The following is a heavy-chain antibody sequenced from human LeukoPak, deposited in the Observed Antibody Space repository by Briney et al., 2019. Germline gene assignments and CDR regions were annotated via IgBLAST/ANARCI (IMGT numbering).Heavy chain of an antibody. Sequence: SETLSLTCTVSGGSISSYYWSWIRQPAGKGLEWIGRIYTSGSTNYNPSLKSRVTMSVDTSKNQFPLKLSSVTAADTAVYYCARDLVFRTIFGVVIPSMDVWGKGTTVTVSS. CDR3: ARDLVFRTIFGVVIPSMDV. J-gene: IGHJ6*03. V-gene: IGHV4-4*07. CDR2: IYTSGST. D-gene: IGHD3-3*01. CDR1: GGSISSYY.